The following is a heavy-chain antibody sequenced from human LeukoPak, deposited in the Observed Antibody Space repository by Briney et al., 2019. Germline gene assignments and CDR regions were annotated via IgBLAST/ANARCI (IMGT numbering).Heavy chain of an antibody. CDR2: INQGGTEK. J-gene: IGHJ6*03. CDR3: AREHYFYYMDV. V-gene: IGHV3-7*01. Sequence: PGRSLTLSCAASGFTFSSQWMSWVRQAPGKGLEWVANINQGGTEKYYVASVKGRFTISRDNAENSLYLQMSSLRAEDTAVYYCAREHYFYYMDVWGKGTTVTVSS. CDR1: GFTFSSQW.